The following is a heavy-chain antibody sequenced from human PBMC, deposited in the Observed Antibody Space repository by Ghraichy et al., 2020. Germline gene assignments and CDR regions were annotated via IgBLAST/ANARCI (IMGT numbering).Heavy chain of an antibody. V-gene: IGHV1-8*01. D-gene: IGHD1-26*01. Sequence: ASVKVSCKASGYTFPSYDINWVRQAPGQGLECMGWMNPNSGNTGYAQKFQGRVTMTRDTSRSTAYMELGSLGSEDTAVYWCWRWTVSGDYNGYLDYWGQGTLFTVSS. CDR1: GYTFPSYD. CDR3: WRWTVSGDYNGYLDY. J-gene: IGHJ4*02. CDR2: MNPNSGNT.